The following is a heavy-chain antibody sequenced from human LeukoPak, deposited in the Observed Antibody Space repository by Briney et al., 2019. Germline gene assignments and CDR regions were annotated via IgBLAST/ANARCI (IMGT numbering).Heavy chain of an antibody. Sequence: GGTLRLSCAASGFTFSSYGMIWVRQAPGKGLEWVSGISGSGGSTYLADSVKGRFTISRDNSKNTLYLQMNSLRADDTAVYYCAKDRPTVYSSSWLHFLDSWGQGTLVTVSS. CDR3: AKDRPTVYSSSWLHFLDS. J-gene: IGHJ4*02. CDR1: GFTFSSYG. V-gene: IGHV3-23*01. D-gene: IGHD6-13*01. CDR2: ISGSGGST.